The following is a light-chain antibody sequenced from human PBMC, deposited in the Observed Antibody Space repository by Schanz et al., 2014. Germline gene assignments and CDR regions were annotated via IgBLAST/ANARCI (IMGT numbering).Light chain of an antibody. CDR2: GAS. Sequence: EIVLTQSPGTLSLSPGERATLSCRASQSVTSTYLAWYQQKPGQAPRLLIYGASSRPTGIPDRFSGSGSGTDFTLSISRLEPEDFAVYYCQQFGSSPLTFGAGTKVEIK. CDR3: QQFGSSPLT. V-gene: IGKV3-20*01. CDR1: QSVTSTY. J-gene: IGKJ4*01.